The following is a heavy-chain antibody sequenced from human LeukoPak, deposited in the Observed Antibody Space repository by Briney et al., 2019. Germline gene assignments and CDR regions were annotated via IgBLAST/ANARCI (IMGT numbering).Heavy chain of an antibody. D-gene: IGHD7-27*01. V-gene: IGHV3-9*01. CDR3: AKSALGTSPYYFDY. J-gene: IGHJ4*02. CDR2: ISWNSGSI. Sequence: GGSLRLSCAASGFTFDDYAMHWVRQAPGKGLESVSGISWNSGSIGYADSVKGRFTISRDNAKNSLYLQMNSLRAEDTALYYCAKSALGTSPYYFDYWGQGTLVTVSS. CDR1: GFTFDDYA.